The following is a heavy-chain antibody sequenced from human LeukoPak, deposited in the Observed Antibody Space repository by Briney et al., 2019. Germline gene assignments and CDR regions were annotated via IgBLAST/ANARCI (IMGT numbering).Heavy chain of an antibody. V-gene: IGHV4-38-2*02. CDR3: ARDRYYDSRNYHLDD. Sequence: SETLSLTCTVSGYSVSGGYYWGWIRQPPGKGLEWIGSVYHSGTTYYNPSLKSRVTISADTSKNQFSLILTSVTAADTAVYYCARDRYYDSRNYHLDDWGQGTLVTVSS. CDR2: VYHSGTT. J-gene: IGHJ4*02. CDR1: GYSVSGGYY. D-gene: IGHD3-10*01.